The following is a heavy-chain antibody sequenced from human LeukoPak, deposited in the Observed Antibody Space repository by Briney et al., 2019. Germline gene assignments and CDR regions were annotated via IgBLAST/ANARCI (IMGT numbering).Heavy chain of an antibody. D-gene: IGHD2-15*01. CDR3: ARGPYCSGGSCYSISYYYYGMDV. Sequence: GGSLRLSCAASGFTFSSYAMHWVRQAPGKGLEWVAVISYDGSNKYYADSVKGRFTISRDNSKNTLYLQMNSLRAEDTAVYYCARGPYCSGGSCYSISYYYYGMDVWGQGTTVTVSS. CDR2: ISYDGSNK. CDR1: GFTFSSYA. V-gene: IGHV3-30-3*01. J-gene: IGHJ6*02.